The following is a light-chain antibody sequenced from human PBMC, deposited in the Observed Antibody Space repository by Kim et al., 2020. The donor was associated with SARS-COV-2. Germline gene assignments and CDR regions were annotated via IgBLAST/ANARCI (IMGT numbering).Light chain of an antibody. CDR1: KLGDKY. CDR3: QAWDSSTYYV. Sequence: SYELTQPPSVSVSPGQTASITCSGDKLGDKYACWYQQKPGQSPVLVIYQDSKRPSGIPEQFSGSNSGNTATLTISGTQAMDEADYYCQAWDSSTYYVFGT. V-gene: IGLV3-1*01. J-gene: IGLJ1*01. CDR2: QDS.